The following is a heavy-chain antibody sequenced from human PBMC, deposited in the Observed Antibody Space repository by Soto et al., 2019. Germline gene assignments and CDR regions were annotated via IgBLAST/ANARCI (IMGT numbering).Heavy chain of an antibody. V-gene: IGHV4-61*01. Sequence: SETLSLTCAVSGGSVSSGSYYWSWIRQPPGKGLEWIGYIFYSGSTNYNPSLKSRVSISIDTSKNQFSLKLSSVTAADTAVYYCARAYSSGRIFDFWGQGTLVTVSS. CDR2: IFYSGST. J-gene: IGHJ4*02. D-gene: IGHD6-19*01. CDR1: GGSVSSGSYY. CDR3: ARAYSSGRIFDF.